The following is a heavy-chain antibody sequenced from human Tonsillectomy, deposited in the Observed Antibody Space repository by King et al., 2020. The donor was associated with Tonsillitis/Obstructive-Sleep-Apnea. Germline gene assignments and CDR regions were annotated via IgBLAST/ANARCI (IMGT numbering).Heavy chain of an antibody. D-gene: IGHD2-2*01. CDR1: GFTVSSNY. CDR3: ARDRESTSSWVAFDL. CDR2: LYSGGST. J-gene: IGHJ3*01. Sequence: VQLVESGGGWVQPGGSLRLSCAASGFTVSSNYMNWVRKAPGKGLEWVSLLYSGGSTDYADSVKGRFTSSRDNSKNTLYLQMNSLRAEDKAVYYCARDRESTSSWVAFDLWGQGTIVTVSS. V-gene: IGHV3-53*04.